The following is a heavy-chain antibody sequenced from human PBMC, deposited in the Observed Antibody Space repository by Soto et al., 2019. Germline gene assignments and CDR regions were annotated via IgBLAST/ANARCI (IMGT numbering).Heavy chain of an antibody. D-gene: IGHD2-21*02. Sequence: TPSPPFPVSGGSIWGVGFWGWVRQFPGRGLEWIGCISSSGSTYYNPALNNRISLSLDTSQNQFSLKLLSVTAADTAIYYCARSGVTGIVIPSHWFDPWGQGTLVTVSS. V-gene: IGHV4-31*03. J-gene: IGHJ5*02. CDR2: ISSSGST. CDR1: GGSIWGVGF. CDR3: ARSGVTGIVIPSHWFDP.